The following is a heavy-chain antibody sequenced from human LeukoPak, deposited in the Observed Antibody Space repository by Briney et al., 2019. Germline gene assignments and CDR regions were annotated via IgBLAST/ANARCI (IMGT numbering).Heavy chain of an antibody. CDR1: GGSMSPYHWG. Sequence: TLSLTCTVSGGSMSPYHWGWIRQPPGKGLEWLALIYWNDDKRYSPSLKSRLTITKDTSKNQVVLTMTNMDPVDTATYYCAHQVDCGDYYFDYWGQGTLVTVSS. V-gene: IGHV2-5*01. J-gene: IGHJ4*02. CDR3: AHQVDCGDYYFDY. CDR2: IYWNDDK. D-gene: IGHD4-17*01.